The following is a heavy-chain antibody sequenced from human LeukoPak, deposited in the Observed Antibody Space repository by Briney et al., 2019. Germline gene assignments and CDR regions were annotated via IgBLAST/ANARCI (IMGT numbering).Heavy chain of an antibody. D-gene: IGHD3-22*01. J-gene: IGHJ4*02. Sequence: PGGSLRLSCAASGFTFSSYWMSWVRQAPGKGLEWVANIKQDGSEKYYVDSVKGRFTISRDNAKNSLYLQMNSLRAEDTAVYYCARDRTGSGYPKGDYWGQGTLVTVSS. V-gene: IGHV3-7*01. CDR3: ARDRTGSGYPKGDY. CDR1: GFTFSSYW. CDR2: IKQDGSEK.